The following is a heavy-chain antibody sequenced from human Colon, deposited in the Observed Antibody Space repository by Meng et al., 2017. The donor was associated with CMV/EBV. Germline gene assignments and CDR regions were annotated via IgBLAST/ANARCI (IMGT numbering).Heavy chain of an antibody. CDR3: ARDPGYSSSLTYDY. J-gene: IGHJ4*02. Sequence: VASGAGLVRHGVSLSLFCAGSGVTIRNTYTGWVLQAPGKGLEWVSVIRSGCDTYYADSVKGRFIISRDHSKNTVYLQMNSLRVEDTAVYHCARDPGYSSSLTYDYWGQGTLVTVSS. V-gene: IGHV3-66*01. CDR2: IRSGCDT. D-gene: IGHD4-11*01. CDR1: GVTIRNTY.